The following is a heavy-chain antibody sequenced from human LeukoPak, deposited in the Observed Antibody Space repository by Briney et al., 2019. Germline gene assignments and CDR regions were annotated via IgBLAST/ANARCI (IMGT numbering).Heavy chain of an antibody. CDR1: DGSISSGSYY. CDR3: ARGSGTAMVLYYFDY. CDR2: IYTSGST. J-gene: IGHJ4*02. V-gene: IGHV4-61*02. Sequence: SQTLSLTCTVSDGSISSGSYYWSWIRQPAGKGLEWIGRIYTSGSTNYNPSLKSRVTISVDTSKNQFSLKLSPVTAADTAVYYCARGSGTAMVLYYFDYWGQGTLVTVSS. D-gene: IGHD5-18*01.